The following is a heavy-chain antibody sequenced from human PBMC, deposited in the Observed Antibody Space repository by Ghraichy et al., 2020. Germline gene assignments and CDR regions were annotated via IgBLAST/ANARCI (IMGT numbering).Heavy chain of an antibody. D-gene: IGHD3-10*01. J-gene: IGHJ5*02. CDR2: INHSGST. Sequence: SQTLSLTCAVYGGSFSGYYWSWIRQPPRKGLEWIGEINHSGSTNYNPSLKSRVNISVETSKNQFSLKLSSVTAADTAVYYCAIGPERAARLLWFGASYNWFDPWGQGTLVTVSS. CDR1: GGSFSGYY. V-gene: IGHV4-34*01. CDR3: AIGPERAARLLWFGASYNWFDP.